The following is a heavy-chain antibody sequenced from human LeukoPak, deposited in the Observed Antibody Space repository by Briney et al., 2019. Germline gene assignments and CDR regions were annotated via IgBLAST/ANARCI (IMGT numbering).Heavy chain of an antibody. CDR1: GFTFSRYA. D-gene: IGHD3-3*01. CDR2: LSGSGGST. J-gene: IGHJ6*02. CDR3: AQGSGYDFWSGLGGMDV. Sequence: GGSLRLSCAASGFTFSRYAITWVRQAPGKGLEWVSALSGSGGSTYYADSVKGRFTISRDNSKNTLYLQMNSLRAEDTAVYYCAQGSGYDFWSGLGGMDVWGQGTTVTVSS. V-gene: IGHV3-23*01.